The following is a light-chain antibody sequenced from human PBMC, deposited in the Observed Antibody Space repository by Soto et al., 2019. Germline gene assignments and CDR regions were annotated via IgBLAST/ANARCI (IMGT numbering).Light chain of an antibody. J-gene: IGLJ1*01. Sequence: QSVLSQPASVSGSPGQSITISCTGTASDVGGYNYVSWYLQHPGKAPTLMIHAVSNRPSGISSRFSGAKSGNTASLTISGLQSEDEADYFCCSYMSRTTYVFGTWTKVTVL. CDR1: ASDVGGYNY. CDR3: CSYMSRTTYV. V-gene: IGLV2-14*01. CDR2: AVS.